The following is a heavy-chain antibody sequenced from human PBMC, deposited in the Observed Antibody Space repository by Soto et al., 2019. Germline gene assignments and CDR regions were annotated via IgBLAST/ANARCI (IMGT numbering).Heavy chain of an antibody. CDR2: ISGSGDST. Sequence: GGSLRLSCAASGFMFTNYAMSWVRQAPGEGLEWVSGISGSGDSTHYADSVKGRFTISRDNSKNTLYLQMNGLRAEDTAVYYCAKSGGQLRHFDWLLYTSYFDYWGQGTLVTVSS. J-gene: IGHJ4*02. V-gene: IGHV3-23*01. CDR3: AKSGGQLRHFDWLLYTSYFDY. D-gene: IGHD3-9*01. CDR1: GFMFTNYA.